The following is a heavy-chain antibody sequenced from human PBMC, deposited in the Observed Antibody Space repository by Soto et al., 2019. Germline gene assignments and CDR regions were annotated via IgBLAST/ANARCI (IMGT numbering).Heavy chain of an antibody. CDR3: AKSLRIAAGRRWFDP. Sequence: ASETLSLTCTVSGGSISSSSYYWGWIRQPPGKGLEWIGSIYYSGSTYYNPSLKSRVTISVDTSKNQFSLKLSSVTAADTAVYYCAKSLRIAAGRRWFDPWGQGTLVTVSS. CDR2: IYYSGST. V-gene: IGHV4-39*01. CDR1: GGSISSSSYY. J-gene: IGHJ5*02. D-gene: IGHD6-13*01.